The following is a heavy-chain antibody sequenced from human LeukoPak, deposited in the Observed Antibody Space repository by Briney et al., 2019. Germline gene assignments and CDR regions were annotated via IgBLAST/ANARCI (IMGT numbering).Heavy chain of an antibody. J-gene: IGHJ1*01. CDR1: GFPFSSSG. V-gene: IGHV3-30*02. D-gene: IGHD6-6*01. CDR2: IHADGNSK. Sequence: GGSLRLSCAASGFPFSSSGMHWVRQAPGKGLEWVTFIHADGNSKYYADSVEGRFTVSRDSPKNTLSLQMNSLRVEDTAVHYCARSLTAREYFQHWGQGTLVTVSS. CDR3: ARSLTAREYFQH.